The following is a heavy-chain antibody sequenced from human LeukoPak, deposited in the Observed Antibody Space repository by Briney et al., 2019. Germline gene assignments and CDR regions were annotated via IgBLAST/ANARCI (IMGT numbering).Heavy chain of an antibody. J-gene: IGHJ3*02. V-gene: IGHV3-7*01. D-gene: IGHD1-26*01. CDR2: IKQDGSAR. CDR1: GFTFSRYW. CDR3: ARDREGSRDAFDI. Sequence: PGGSLRLSCAASGFTFSRYWMSWVRQAPGKGLELVANIKQDGSARFYGDSVEGRFTVSRDNAKNSLYIQMNSLKAEDTAVYYCARDREGSRDAFDIWGQGTMVTVSS.